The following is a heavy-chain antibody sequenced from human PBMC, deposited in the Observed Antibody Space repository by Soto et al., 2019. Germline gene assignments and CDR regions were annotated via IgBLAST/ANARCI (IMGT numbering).Heavy chain of an antibody. CDR3: NTYGVGATNSRFDP. J-gene: IGHJ5*01. CDR1: GFIFSNVW. CDR2: IKSKSDYGTT. D-gene: IGHD1-26*01. Sequence: TGGSLRLSCAGSGFIFSNVWMNWVRQAPGKGLEWVGHIKSKSDYGTTDYAAPVKGRFTISRDDSKNTLYLEMNSLQSEDTALYYCNTYGVGATNSRFDPWGQGTLVTVSS. V-gene: IGHV3-15*01.